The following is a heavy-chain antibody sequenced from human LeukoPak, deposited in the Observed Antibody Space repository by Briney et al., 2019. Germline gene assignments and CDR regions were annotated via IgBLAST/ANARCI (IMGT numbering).Heavy chain of an antibody. CDR2: IDPTGRSV. Sequence: PGGFLRLSCAASGVTFSSYGMNWVRQAPGQGLEWVSYIDPTGRSVYYADSVKGRFTVSRDNANHSVFLQMNSLRADDTAVYFCARKLALWGQGILVAVSS. J-gene: IGHJ4*02. CDR1: GVTFSSYG. V-gene: IGHV3-48*01. CDR3: ARKLAL.